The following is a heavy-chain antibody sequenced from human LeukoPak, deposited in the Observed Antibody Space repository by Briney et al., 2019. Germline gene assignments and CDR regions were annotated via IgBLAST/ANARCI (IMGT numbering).Heavy chain of an antibody. CDR2: IGAYNGNT. D-gene: IGHD5-18*01. Sequence: ASVKVSCKASGYTFTSYGISWVRQAPGQGLEWMGWIGAYNGNTNYAQKLQGRVTMTTDTSTSTAYMELRSLRSDDTAVYYCASLGYSYASDYYYYYGMDVWGQGTTVTVSS. CDR1: GYTFTSYG. CDR3: ASLGYSYASDYYYYYGMDV. V-gene: IGHV1-18*01. J-gene: IGHJ6*02.